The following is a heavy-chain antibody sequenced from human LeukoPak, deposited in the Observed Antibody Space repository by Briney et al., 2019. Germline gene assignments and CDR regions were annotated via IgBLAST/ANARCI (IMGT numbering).Heavy chain of an antibody. Sequence: GASVKVSCKASGGTFSSHTISWVRQTPGQGLEWMGGITPIFGTAKYAQKFQGRVTITAVESMSTAYMELSSLRSEDPAVYYCARGWLAETTVVTPYNYWGQGTLVTVSS. J-gene: IGHJ4*02. CDR1: GGTFSSHT. D-gene: IGHD4-23*01. V-gene: IGHV1-69*01. CDR2: ITPIFGTA. CDR3: ARGWLAETTVVTPYNY.